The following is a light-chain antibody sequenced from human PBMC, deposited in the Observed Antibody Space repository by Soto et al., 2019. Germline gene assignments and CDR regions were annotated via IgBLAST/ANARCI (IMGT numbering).Light chain of an antibody. J-gene: IGKJ3*01. CDR2: GAS. CDR3: QQFGSSPLFT. V-gene: IGKV3-20*01. Sequence: IVLTQSPGTLSLCPGERATLSCRASQSVSSSYLAWYQQKPGQAPRLLIYGASSRATGIPDRFSGSGSETDFTLTISRPEPEDFAVYYCQQFGSSPLFTFGPGTKVDVK. CDR1: QSVSSSY.